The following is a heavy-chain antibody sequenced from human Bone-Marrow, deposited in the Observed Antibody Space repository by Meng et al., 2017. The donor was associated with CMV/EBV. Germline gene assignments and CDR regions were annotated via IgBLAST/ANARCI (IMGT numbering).Heavy chain of an antibody. J-gene: IGHJ4*02. V-gene: IGHV4-39*07. CDR2: IYSSGST. Sequence: SETLSLTCTASGGPISSSSYYWGWIRQPPGKGLECIGGIYSSGSTYYTPSLKSRVTIAVDSTKNQFSLKPSTVTGTDTAVYQCARGQGSGYYYPHLDYWGQGTLVTVSS. CDR1: GGPISSSSYY. D-gene: IGHD3-22*01. CDR3: ARGQGSGYYYPHLDY.